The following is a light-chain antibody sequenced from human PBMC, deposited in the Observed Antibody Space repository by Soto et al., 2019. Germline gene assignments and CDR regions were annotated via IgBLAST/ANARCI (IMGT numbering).Light chain of an antibody. V-gene: IGLV1-51*01. CDR2: DSS. CDR3: GTWDSSLSAYV. CDR1: NSNIGNNY. J-gene: IGLJ1*01. Sequence: QSVLTQPPSVSAAPGQKVTISCSGSNSNIGNNYVSWYQQLPGTAPKLLIYDSSNRPSGIPDRFSGSKSGTSATLAITGLQTGDEAEYYCGTWDSSLSAYVFGTGTKVTVL.